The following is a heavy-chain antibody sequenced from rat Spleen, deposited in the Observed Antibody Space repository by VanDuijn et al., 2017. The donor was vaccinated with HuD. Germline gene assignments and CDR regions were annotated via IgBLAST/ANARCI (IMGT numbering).Heavy chain of an antibody. CDR1: GFTFSDYY. CDR3: ARRTDPYFDY. CDR2: ISYDGSST. J-gene: IGHJ2*01. D-gene: IGHD1-11*01. Sequence: EVQLVESDGGLVQPGRSLKLSCAASGFTFSDYYMAWVRQAPTKGLEWVATISYDGSSTYYRDSVKGRFTISRDNAKSTLYLQMDSLRSEDTATYYCARRTDPYFDYWGQGVMVTVSS. V-gene: IGHV5-29*01.